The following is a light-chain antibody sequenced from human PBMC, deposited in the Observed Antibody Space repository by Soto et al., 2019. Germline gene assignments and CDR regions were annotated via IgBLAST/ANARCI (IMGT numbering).Light chain of an antibody. V-gene: IGKV3-20*01. J-gene: IGKJ4*01. CDR1: QSVSSSY. Sequence: EIVLTQSPGTLSLSPGERATLSCRASQSVSSSYLAWYQQKPGQAPRLLIYGASSRATGIPDRFSGSGSGTDFTLTISSLEPEDCAVYYCQQYGTSLLTFGGGTKVEIK. CDR3: QQYGTSLLT. CDR2: GAS.